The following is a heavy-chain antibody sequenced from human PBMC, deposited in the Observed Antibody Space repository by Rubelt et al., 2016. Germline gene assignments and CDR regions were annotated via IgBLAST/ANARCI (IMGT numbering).Heavy chain of an antibody. D-gene: IGHD6-19*01. J-gene: IGHJ3*02. CDR2: ISSGSSTI. V-gene: IGHV3-48*04. Sequence: GKGLEWVSYISSGSSTIYYADSVKGRFTISRDNAKNSLYLQMNSLRAEDTAVYYCARGIAVTGIYDAFDIWGQGTMVTVSS. CDR3: ARGIAVTGIYDAFDI.